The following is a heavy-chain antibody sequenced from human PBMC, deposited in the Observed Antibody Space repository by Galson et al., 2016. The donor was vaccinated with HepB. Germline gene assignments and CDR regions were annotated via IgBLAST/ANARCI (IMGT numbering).Heavy chain of an antibody. V-gene: IGHV3-23*01. CDR3: ARSKGYYYYAMDV. Sequence: SLRLSCAASGFTFSNYAMSWVRQAPGKGLEWVSAVSNSGDSTSYADSVKGRFTISRDNSKNTLYLQMNSLRPEDTAVHYCARSKGYYYYAMDVWGQGTTVTVSS. CDR2: VSNSGDST. J-gene: IGHJ6*02. CDR1: GFTFSNYA. D-gene: IGHD1-26*01.